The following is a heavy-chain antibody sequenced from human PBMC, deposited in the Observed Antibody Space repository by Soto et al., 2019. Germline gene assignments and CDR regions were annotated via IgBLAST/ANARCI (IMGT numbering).Heavy chain of an antibody. V-gene: IGHV2-5*02. Sequence: QITLKESGPTLVKPTQTLTLTCTFTGFSLSTSGVGVGWIRQPPGKALEWLALIYWDDDKRYSPSLKSRLTITKDPSKNQVVLTMTNMDRVDTAPYYCAHRHWATVGDACDIWGHGTMVIFAS. D-gene: IGHD4-17*01. J-gene: IGHJ3*02. CDR1: GFSLSTSGVG. CDR2: IYWDDDK. CDR3: AHRHWATVGDACDI.